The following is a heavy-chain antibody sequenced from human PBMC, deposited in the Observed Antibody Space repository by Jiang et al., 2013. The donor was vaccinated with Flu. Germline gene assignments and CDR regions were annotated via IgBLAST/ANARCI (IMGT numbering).Heavy chain of an antibody. CDR2: IYYSGST. Sequence: SSSSYVLGLDPPAPRKGLEWIGSIYYSGSTYYNPSLKSRVTISVDTSKNQFSLKLSSVTAADTAVYYCARVKGYCSSTSCPNWFDPWGQGTLVTVSS. CDR3: ARVKGYCSSTSCPNWFDP. V-gene: IGHV4-39*01. CDR1: SSSSYV. J-gene: IGHJ5*02. D-gene: IGHD2-2*01.